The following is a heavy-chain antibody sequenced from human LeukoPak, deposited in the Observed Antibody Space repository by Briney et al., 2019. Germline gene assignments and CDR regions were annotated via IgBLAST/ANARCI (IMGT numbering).Heavy chain of an antibody. D-gene: IGHD3-16*01. V-gene: IGHV4-31*03. CDR3: ARRLRAESDASPDNWIGP. Sequence: SETLSLTCTVSGGSISSGGYYWSWIRQHPGKGLEWIGYIYYSGSTYYNPSLKSRVTISVDTSKNQFSLKLSSVTAADTAVYYCARRLRAESDASPDNWIGPWGQGALVTVSS. CDR2: IYYSGST. CDR1: GGSISSGGYY. J-gene: IGHJ5*02.